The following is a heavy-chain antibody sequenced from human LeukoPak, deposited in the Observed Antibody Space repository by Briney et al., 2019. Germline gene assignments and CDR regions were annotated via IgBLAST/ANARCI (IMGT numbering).Heavy chain of an antibody. Sequence: PGGSLRLSCAASGFTLSSYWMHWVRQAPGKGLVWVSRMNWDGSTTTYADSAKGRFTISRDNAKNTLYLQMKSLRAEDTAVYFCAREDPRTGYWFFDLWGRGTLVTVSS. J-gene: IGHJ2*01. CDR1: GFTLSSYW. CDR3: AREDPRTGYWFFDL. V-gene: IGHV3-74*01. CDR2: MNWDGSTT.